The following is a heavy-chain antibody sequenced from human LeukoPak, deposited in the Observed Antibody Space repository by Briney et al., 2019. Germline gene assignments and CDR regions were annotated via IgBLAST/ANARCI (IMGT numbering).Heavy chain of an antibody. J-gene: IGHJ4*02. V-gene: IGHV1-69*13. Sequence: SVKVSCKASGGTFSSYAISWVRQAPGQGLEWMGGIIPIFGTANYAQKFQGGVTITADESASTAYMELSSLRSEDTAVYYCARDLWESGSYYEEWSYWGQGTLVTVSS. CDR3: ARDLWESGSYYEEWSY. CDR1: GGTFSSYA. D-gene: IGHD1-26*01. CDR2: IIPIFGTA.